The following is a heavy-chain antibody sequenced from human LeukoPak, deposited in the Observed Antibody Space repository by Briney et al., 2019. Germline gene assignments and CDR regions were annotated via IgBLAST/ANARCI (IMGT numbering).Heavy chain of an antibody. J-gene: IGHJ4*02. Sequence: PSETLSLTCAAYGEPFNGYYWNWIRQSPGKGLEWIGEIDHSGSTNYNPSLKSRITISVDTSKNQFSLKLNSVTAADTAVYYCASRYFCSSTSCYTFDYWGQGTLVTVSS. CDR3: ASRYFCSSTSCYTFDY. D-gene: IGHD2-2*02. CDR2: IDHSGST. V-gene: IGHV4-34*01. CDR1: GEPFNGYY.